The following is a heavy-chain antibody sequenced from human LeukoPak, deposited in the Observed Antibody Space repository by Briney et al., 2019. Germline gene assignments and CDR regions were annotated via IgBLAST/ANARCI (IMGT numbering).Heavy chain of an antibody. D-gene: IGHD3-16*02. J-gene: IGHJ5*02. CDR1: GYTFTSYG. CDR2: ISAYNGKT. Sequence: GASVKVSCKAAGYTFTSYGISWVRQAPGQGLEWMGWISAYNGKTNYARTLQGRVTMTTGTSTSTAYMELRSLRSDDTAVYYCARAIMITFGGVIGHNWFDPWGQGTLVIVSS. V-gene: IGHV1-18*01. CDR3: ARAIMITFGGVIGHNWFDP.